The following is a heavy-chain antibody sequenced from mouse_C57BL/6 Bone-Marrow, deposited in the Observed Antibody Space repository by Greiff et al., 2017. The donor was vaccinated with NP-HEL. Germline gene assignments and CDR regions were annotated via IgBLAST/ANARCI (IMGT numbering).Heavy chain of an antibody. CDR1: DYTFTSYW. D-gene: IGHD1-1*01. V-gene: IGHV1-64*01. CDR3: ARGDTTVVDLFAY. CDR2: IHPNSGST. J-gene: IGHJ3*01. Sequence: VQLQQPGAELVKPGASVKLSCKASDYTFTSYWMHWVKQRPGQGLEWIGMIHPNSGSTNYNEKFKSKATLTVDKSSSTAYMQLSSLTSEDSAVYYCARGDTTVVDLFAYWGQGTLVTVSA.